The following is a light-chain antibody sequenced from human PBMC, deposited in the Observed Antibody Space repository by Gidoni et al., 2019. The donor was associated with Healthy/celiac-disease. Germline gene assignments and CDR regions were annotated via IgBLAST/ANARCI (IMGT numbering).Light chain of an antibody. Sequence: YALTQPPPVSVFPGQTARITCSGDALLKQYAYWYQQKPGQAPVLLIYKDSERPSGIPERFSGSSSGTTVTLTISGVQAEDEADYYCQSADSSGTYVVFGGGTKLTVL. CDR1: ALLKQY. J-gene: IGLJ2*01. CDR3: QSADSSGTYVV. CDR2: KDS. V-gene: IGLV3-25*03.